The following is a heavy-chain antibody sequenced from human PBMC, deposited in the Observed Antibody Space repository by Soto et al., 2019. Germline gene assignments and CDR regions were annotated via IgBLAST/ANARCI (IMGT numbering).Heavy chain of an antibody. V-gene: IGHV1-3*01. Sequence: ASVPVSFQASGYTFPSYVIHWVRQAPGQRLDWMGWINAGNGNTKYSQKFQGRVTIARDTSASTDYMELSSLRSEDTAVYYCARGDYHDRNDYYPLAYWGQGALVTVSS. CDR1: GYTFPSYV. CDR3: ARGDYHDRNDYYPLAY. CDR2: INAGNGNT. D-gene: IGHD3-22*01. J-gene: IGHJ4*02.